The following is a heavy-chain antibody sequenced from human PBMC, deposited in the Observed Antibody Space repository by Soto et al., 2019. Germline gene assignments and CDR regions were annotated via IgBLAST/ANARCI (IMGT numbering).Heavy chain of an antibody. CDR1: GFTFSSYA. Sequence: QVQLVEFGGGVVQPGRSLRLSCAASGFTFSSYAMHWVRQAPGKGLEWVAVISYDGSNKYYADSVKGRFTISRDNSKNTLYLQMNSLRAEDTAVYYCARDRSYGIDVWFDPWGQGTLVTVSS. D-gene: IGHD3-16*01. V-gene: IGHV3-30-3*01. J-gene: IGHJ5*02. CDR3: ARDRSYGIDVWFDP. CDR2: ISYDGSNK.